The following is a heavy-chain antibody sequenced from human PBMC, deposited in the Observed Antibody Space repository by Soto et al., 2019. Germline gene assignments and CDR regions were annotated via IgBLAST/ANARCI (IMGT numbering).Heavy chain of an antibody. D-gene: IGHD3-3*01. J-gene: IGHJ5*02. V-gene: IGHV4-31*03. CDR1: GGSISSGGYY. CDR3: ARVYDFWSGYYRYNWFDP. Sequence: QVQLQESGPGLVKPSQTLSLTCTVSGGSISSGGYYWSWIRQHPGKGLEWIGYIYYSGSTYYNPSLKSRVTISVDTSKNQFSLKLSSATAADTAVYYCARVYDFWSGYYRYNWFDPWGQGTLVTVSS. CDR2: IYYSGST.